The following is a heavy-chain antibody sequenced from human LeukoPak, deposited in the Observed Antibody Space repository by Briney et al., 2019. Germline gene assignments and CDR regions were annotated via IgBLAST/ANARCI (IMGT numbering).Heavy chain of an antibody. D-gene: IGHD4-11*01. CDR2: ISNDGDNK. V-gene: IGHV3-30*18. J-gene: IGHJ3*01. CDR3: AKDLTTLFLASDV. Sequence: SGGSLRLSCVASGFTFSAYGMQWVRQAPGKGLEWVAVISNDGDNKYYSNSVKDRFTISRDSSKNTLYLQMNSLRPEDTAVYSCAKDLTTLFLASDVWGLGTMVTVSS. CDR1: GFTFSAYG.